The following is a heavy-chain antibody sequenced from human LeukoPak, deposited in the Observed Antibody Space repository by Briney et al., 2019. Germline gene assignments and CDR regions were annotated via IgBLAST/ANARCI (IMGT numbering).Heavy chain of an antibody. V-gene: IGHV1-18*04. Sequence: ASVKVSCKASGYTFSGYYMHWVRQAPGQGLEWMGWISAYNGNTNYAQKLQGRVTMTTDTSTSTAYMELRSLRSDDTAVYYCARSPYSYDILTGLFDPWGQGTLVTVSS. CDR2: ISAYNGNT. J-gene: IGHJ5*02. D-gene: IGHD3-9*01. CDR3: ARSPYSYDILTGLFDP. CDR1: GYTFSGYY.